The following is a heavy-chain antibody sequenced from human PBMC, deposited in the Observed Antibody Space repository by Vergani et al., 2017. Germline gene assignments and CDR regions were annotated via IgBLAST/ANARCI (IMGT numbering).Heavy chain of an antibody. CDR1: GFTDSSNY. CDR2: IYSGGST. CDR3: ARDRVDIVATTTYYYYYYGMDV. D-gene: IGHD5-12*01. V-gene: IGHV3-53*04. Sequence: EVQLVESGGGLVQPGGSLRLSCAASGFTDSSNYMSWVRQAPGKGLEWVSVIYSGGSTYYADSVKGRFTISRHNSKNTLYLQMNSLRAEDTAVYYCARDRVDIVATTTYYYYYYGMDVWGQGTTVTVSS. J-gene: IGHJ6*02.